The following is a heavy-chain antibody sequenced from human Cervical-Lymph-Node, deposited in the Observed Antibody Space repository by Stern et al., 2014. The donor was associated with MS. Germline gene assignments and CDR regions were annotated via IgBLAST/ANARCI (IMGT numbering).Heavy chain of an antibody. CDR2: ISPGLDSV. CDR3: ARDGFDSGSALAF. CDR1: GGTFISST. J-gene: IGHJ4*02. Sequence: VQLVQSGAELKKPGSSVQVSCTTSGGTFISSTITWVRQVPGQGLEWMGDISPGLDSVDYAQEFQGRFTLTADDSTNTVYMELTSLQSGDTAMYYCARDGFDSGSALAFWGQGTLVTVSS. V-gene: IGHV1-69*01. D-gene: IGHD6-19*01.